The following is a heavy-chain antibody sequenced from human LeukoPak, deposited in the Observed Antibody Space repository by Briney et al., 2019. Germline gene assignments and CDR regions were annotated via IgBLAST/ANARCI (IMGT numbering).Heavy chain of an antibody. CDR2: IYHSGIT. CDR3: ARGGGSYYHFDY. D-gene: IGHD1-26*01. CDR1: GGSISSGGYS. J-gene: IGHJ4*02. V-gene: IGHV4-30-2*01. Sequence: SETLSLTCAVSGGSISSGGYSWSWIRQPPGKGLECLGYIYHSGITYYNPSLKSRVTTSVDRSKNQFSLKLSSVTAADTAVYYCARGGGSYYHFDYWGQGTLVTVSS.